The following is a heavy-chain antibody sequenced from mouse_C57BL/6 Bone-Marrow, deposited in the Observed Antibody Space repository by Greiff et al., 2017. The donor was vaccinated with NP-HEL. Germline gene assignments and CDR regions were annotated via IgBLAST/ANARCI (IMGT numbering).Heavy chain of an antibody. CDR1: GYTFTSYW. CDR2: IDPSDSYT. D-gene: IGHD2-1*01. V-gene: IGHV1-69*01. CDR3: ARGYGNVFAY. J-gene: IGHJ3*01. Sequence: QVQLKQPGAELVMPGASVKLSCKASGYTFTSYWMHWVKQRPGQGLEWIGEIDPSDSYTNYNQKFKGKSTLTVDKSSSTAYMQLSSLTSEDSAVYYCARGYGNVFAYWGKGTLVTVSA.